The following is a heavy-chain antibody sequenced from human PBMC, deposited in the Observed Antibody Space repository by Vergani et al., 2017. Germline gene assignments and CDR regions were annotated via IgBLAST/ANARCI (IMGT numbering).Heavy chain of an antibody. D-gene: IGHD3-10*01. J-gene: IGHJ6*02. CDR2: IYYSGST. Sequence: QLQLQESGPGLVKPSETLSLTCTVSGGSITSSSYYWGWIRQPPGKGLEWIGSIYYSGSTYYNPSLKSRVTISVDTSKNQFSLKLSSVTAADTAVYYCARRSLVRYGMDVWGQGTTVTVSS. V-gene: IGHV4-39*01. CDR3: ARRSLVRYGMDV. CDR1: GGSITSSSYY.